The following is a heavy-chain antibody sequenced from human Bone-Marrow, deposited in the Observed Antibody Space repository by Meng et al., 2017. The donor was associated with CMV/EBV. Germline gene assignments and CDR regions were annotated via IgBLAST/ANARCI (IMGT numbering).Heavy chain of an antibody. J-gene: IGHJ5*02. D-gene: IGHD6-13*01. CDR1: GFTFSDSA. V-gene: IGHV3-23*01. CDR3: VRDGSTSWDWFDP. CDR2: ISNGGGST. Sequence: GGSLRLSCAASGFTFSDSAMSWVRQTPTKGLEWVSAISNGGGSTFYADSVKGRFIISRDNSKNTVHLQMNSLRVEDTGVYYCVRDGSTSWDWFDPWGQGTLVTVSS.